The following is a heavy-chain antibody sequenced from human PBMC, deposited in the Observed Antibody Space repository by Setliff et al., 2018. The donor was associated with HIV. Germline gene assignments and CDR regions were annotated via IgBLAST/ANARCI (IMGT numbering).Heavy chain of an antibody. CDR2: INPNSGGT. CDR3: ARAPTYYYDSSGYYGWFDP. J-gene: IGHJ5*02. CDR1: GYTFTGYY. Sequence: ASVKVSCKASGYTFTGYYMHWVRQAPGQGLEWMGWINPNSGGTNYAQKFQGRVTMTRDTSISTAYMELSRLRSDDTAVYYCARAPTYYYDSSGYYGWFDPWGQGTLVIVSS. V-gene: IGHV1-2*02. D-gene: IGHD3-22*01.